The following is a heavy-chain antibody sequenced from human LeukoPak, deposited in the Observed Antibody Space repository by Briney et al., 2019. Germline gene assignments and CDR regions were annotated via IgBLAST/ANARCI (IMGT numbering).Heavy chain of an antibody. D-gene: IGHD6-13*01. CDR3: ARVGIAAAGTARPNTYFQH. CDR2: INSDGSST. Sequence: GGSLRLSCAASGFTFSSYWMHWVRQAPGKGLVWVSRINSDGSSTSYADSVKGRFTISRDNAKSTLYLQMNSLRAEDTAVYYCARVGIAAAGTARPNTYFQHWGQGTLVTVSS. CDR1: GFTFSSYW. V-gene: IGHV3-74*01. J-gene: IGHJ1*01.